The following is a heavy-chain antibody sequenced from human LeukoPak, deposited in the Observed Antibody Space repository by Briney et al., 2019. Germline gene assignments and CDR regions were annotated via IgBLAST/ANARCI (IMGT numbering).Heavy chain of an antibody. CDR2: IYYTGNT. CDR3: ARSYNSGSYYPYYFDY. Sequence: SETLSLTCTVSGGSITPYFWSGLLQTPGKGLEWIGSIYYTGNTNYNPSLKSRITMSVDTSKNQFSLKLSSVTAADTAVYYCARSYNSGSYYPYYFDYWGQGTLVTVSS. V-gene: IGHV4-59*01. D-gene: IGHD3-10*01. J-gene: IGHJ4*02. CDR1: GGSITPYF.